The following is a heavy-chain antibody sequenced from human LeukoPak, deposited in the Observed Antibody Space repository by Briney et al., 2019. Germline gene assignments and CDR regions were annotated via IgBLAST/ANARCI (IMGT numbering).Heavy chain of an antibody. J-gene: IGHJ4*02. V-gene: IGHV3-33*01. D-gene: IGHD3-22*01. CDR1: GFTFSSYG. CDR3: ARVGDDSSGYYYGFDY. Sequence: GGSLRLSCAASGFTFSSYGMHWVRQAPGKGLEWVAVIWYDGSNKYYADSVKGRFTISRDNSKNTLYLQMNSLRAEDTAVYYCARVGDDSSGYYYGFDYWGQGTLVTVSS. CDR2: IWYDGSNK.